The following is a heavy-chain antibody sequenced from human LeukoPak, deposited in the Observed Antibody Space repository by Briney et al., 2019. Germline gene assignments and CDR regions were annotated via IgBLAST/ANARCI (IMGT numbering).Heavy chain of an antibody. CDR2: ISTNGGST. V-gene: IGHV3-64*01. Sequence: HTGGSLRLSCAASGFSFSSYAMHWVRQAPGKGLEYVSAISTNGGSTYYANSVKGRFTISRDNSKNTLYLQMGSLRAEDMAVYYCARDQITMVRGVYYYYMDVWGKGTTVTISS. D-gene: IGHD3-10*01. CDR1: GFSFSSYA. J-gene: IGHJ6*03. CDR3: ARDQITMVRGVYYYYMDV.